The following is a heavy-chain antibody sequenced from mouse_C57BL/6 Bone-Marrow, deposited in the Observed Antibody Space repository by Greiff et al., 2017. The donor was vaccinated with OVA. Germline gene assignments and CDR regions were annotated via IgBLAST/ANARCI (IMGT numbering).Heavy chain of an antibody. D-gene: IGHD2-1*01. CDR2: IDPSDSYT. CDR3: AAEDYGKSWFAY. J-gene: IGHJ3*01. Sequence: QVQLQQPGAELVRPGTSVKLSCKASGYTFTSYWMHWVKQRPGQGLEWIGVIDPSDSYTNYNQKFKGKATLTVDTSSSTAYMQLSSLTSEDSAVYYCAAEDYGKSWFAYWGQGTLVTVSA. V-gene: IGHV1-59*01. CDR1: GYTFTSYW.